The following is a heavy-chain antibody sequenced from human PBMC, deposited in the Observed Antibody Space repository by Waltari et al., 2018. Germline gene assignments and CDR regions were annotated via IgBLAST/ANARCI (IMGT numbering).Heavy chain of an antibody. V-gene: IGHV4-39*07. CDR2: IFYTGNV. CDR3: AGRPLYTVVWHGFDY. Sequence: QLQLQESGPGLVKPSETLSLTCNVSNGPISTNTYYWAWIRQPPGKGLEWFGSIFYTGNVYYNPSLQSRVTMSVDTSRNQFSLKLRSVTAADTAVYYCAGRPLYTVVWHGFDYWGRGALVTVSS. J-gene: IGHJ4*02. CDR1: NGPISTNTYY. D-gene: IGHD2-2*02.